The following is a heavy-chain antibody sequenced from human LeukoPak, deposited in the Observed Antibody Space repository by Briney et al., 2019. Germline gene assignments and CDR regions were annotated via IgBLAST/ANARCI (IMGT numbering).Heavy chain of an antibody. D-gene: IGHD3-22*01. Sequence: PSETLSLTCTVSGGSISSSSYYWGWIRQPPGKGLEWIGSIYYSGSTYYNPSLKSRVTISVDTSKNQFSLKLSSVTAADTAVYYCARDGHYYDSSGTDAFDIWGQGTMVTVSS. CDR1: GGSISSSSYY. CDR3: ARDGHYYDSSGTDAFDI. CDR2: IYYSGST. V-gene: IGHV4-39*07. J-gene: IGHJ3*02.